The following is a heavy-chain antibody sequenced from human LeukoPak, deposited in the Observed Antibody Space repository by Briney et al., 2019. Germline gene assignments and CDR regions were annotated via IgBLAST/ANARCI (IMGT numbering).Heavy chain of an antibody. D-gene: IGHD2-2*02. CDR3: AIAGDSNTRCHRCFDY. CDR2: IYPSDSDT. CDR1: GYRFTNYW. V-gene: IGHV5-51*01. Sequence: GESLKISCKGSGYRFTNYWIGWVRQMPGKGLEWMGIIYPSDSDTRYNPSFQGQVTISADKSISTAYLQWYSLKASDTAVYYFAIAGDSNTRCHRCFDYLGQGTLVTVSS. J-gene: IGHJ4*02.